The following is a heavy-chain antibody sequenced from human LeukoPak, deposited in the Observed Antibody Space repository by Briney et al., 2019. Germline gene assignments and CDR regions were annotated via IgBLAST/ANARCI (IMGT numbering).Heavy chain of an antibody. CDR2: IWYDGSNK. CDR1: GFTFSSYA. Sequence: GGSLRLSCSASGFTFSSYAMHWVRQAPGKGLEWVAVIWYDGSNKYYADSVKGRFTISRDNSKNTLYLQMNSLRAEDTAVYYCARDPSYGYAFDAFDIWGQGTMVTVSS. J-gene: IGHJ3*02. V-gene: IGHV3-33*08. CDR3: ARDPSYGYAFDAFDI. D-gene: IGHD5-18*01.